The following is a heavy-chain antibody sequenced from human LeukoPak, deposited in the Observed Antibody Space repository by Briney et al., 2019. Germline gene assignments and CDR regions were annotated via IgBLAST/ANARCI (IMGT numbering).Heavy chain of an antibody. V-gene: IGHV4-39*01. CDR2: MYYGGST. Sequence: MTSETLSLTCTVSGGSISSSSSYRGWIRQPPGKGLEWIGSMYYGGSTYYNPSLKSRVTISVDTSKNQFSLKLSSVTAADTAVYYCARLKTSSGWFLTDYWGQGTLVTVSS. CDR1: GGSISSSSSY. CDR3: ARLKTSSGWFLTDY. J-gene: IGHJ4*02. D-gene: IGHD6-19*01.